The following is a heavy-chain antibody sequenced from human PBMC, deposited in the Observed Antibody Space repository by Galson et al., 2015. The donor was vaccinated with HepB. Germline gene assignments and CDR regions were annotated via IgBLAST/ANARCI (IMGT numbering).Heavy chain of an antibody. CDR2: IYSGGST. J-gene: IGHJ6*02. CDR1: GFTVSSNY. Sequence: SLRLSCAASGFTVSSNYMSWVRQAPGKGLEWVSVIYSGGSTYYADSVKGRFTISRDNSKNTLYPQMNSLRAEDTAVYYCARDYSSGWYDDYYYYGMDVWGQGTTVTVSS. D-gene: IGHD6-19*01. CDR3: ARDYSSGWYDDYYYYGMDV. V-gene: IGHV3-53*01.